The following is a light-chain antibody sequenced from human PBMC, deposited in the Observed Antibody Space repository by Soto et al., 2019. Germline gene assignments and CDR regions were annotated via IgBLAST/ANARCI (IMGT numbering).Light chain of an antibody. V-gene: IGKV3-11*01. CDR3: QQRSNWPSIT. CDR1: QSVSSY. J-gene: IGKJ5*01. Sequence: EIVMTQSPATLSVSPGERATLSCRASQSVSSYLAWYQQKPGQAPRLLIYDAPNRATGIPARFSGSGSGTDFTLTINSLEPEDFAVYYCQQRSNWPSITFGQGTRLEI. CDR2: DAP.